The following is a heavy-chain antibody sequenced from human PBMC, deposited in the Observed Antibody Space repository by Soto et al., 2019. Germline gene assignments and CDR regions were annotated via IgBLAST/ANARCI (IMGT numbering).Heavy chain of an antibody. CDR1: GYSFTSYW. Sequence: GESLKISCKGSGYSFTSYWIGWVRQMPGKGLEWMGIIYPGDSDTRYSPSFQGQVTISADKSISTAYLQWSSLKASDTAMYYCARGPGSSRYYYYGMDVWGQGTTVTVSS. D-gene: IGHD6-6*01. J-gene: IGHJ6*02. V-gene: IGHV5-51*01. CDR3: ARGPGSSRYYYYGMDV. CDR2: IYPGDSDT.